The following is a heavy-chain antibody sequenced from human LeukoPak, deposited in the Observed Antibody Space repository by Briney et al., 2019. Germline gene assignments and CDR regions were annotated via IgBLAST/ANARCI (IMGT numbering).Heavy chain of an antibody. CDR3: AREASEGIGLYYYYYYYMDV. J-gene: IGHJ6*03. CDR1: GGSISSSSYY. V-gene: IGHV4-39*07. D-gene: IGHD3-16*01. CDR2: IYYSGST. Sequence: PSETLSLTCTVSGGSISSSSYYWGWIRQPPGKGLEWIGSIYYSGSTYYNPSLKSRVTISVDTSKNQFSLNLSSVTAADTAVYYCAREASEGIGLYYYYYYYMDVWGKGTTVTISS.